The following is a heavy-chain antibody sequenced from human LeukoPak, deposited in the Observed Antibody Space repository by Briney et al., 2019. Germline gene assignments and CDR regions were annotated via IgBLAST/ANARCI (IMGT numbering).Heavy chain of an antibody. CDR2: IWYDGNNK. J-gene: IGHJ5*02. CDR3: AKYSSSWSQYNWLDP. V-gene: IGHV3-33*06. D-gene: IGHD6-13*01. Sequence: PGGSLRLSCVASGFTFSSYGMHWVRQAPAKGLEWVAVIWYDGNNKYYADSVKGRFTISRDNSKNTVYLQMNSLRAEDTAVYYCAKYSSSWSQYNWLDPWGQGTLVTVSS. CDR1: GFTFSSYG.